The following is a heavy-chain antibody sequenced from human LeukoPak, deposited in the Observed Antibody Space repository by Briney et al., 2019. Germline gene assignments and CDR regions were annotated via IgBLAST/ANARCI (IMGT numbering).Heavy chain of an antibody. CDR1: GFTFSSYS. D-gene: IGHD2-2*01. CDR2: ISSSSSYI. Sequence: GGSLRLSCAASGFTFSSYSMNWVRQAPGKGLEWVSSISSSSSYIYYADSVKGRFTISRDNAKNSLHLQMNSLRAEDTAVYYCASLVVPAATSALYYYYGMDVWGQGTTVTVSS. J-gene: IGHJ6*02. V-gene: IGHV3-21*01. CDR3: ASLVVPAATSALYYYYGMDV.